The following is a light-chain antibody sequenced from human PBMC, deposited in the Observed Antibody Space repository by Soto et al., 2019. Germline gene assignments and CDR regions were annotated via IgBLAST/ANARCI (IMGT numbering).Light chain of an antibody. V-gene: IGKV3-20*01. CDR3: QQYGSSRWT. CDR2: GAS. J-gene: IGKJ1*01. Sequence: EIVLTQSPDTLSLFPGERATLSCRASQSVSSTYLAWYQQKLGQAPRLLIFGASSRATVIPDRFTGSGSGTDFDLHVSSLEPEDFAVYYCQQYGSSRWTFGQGANVEFK. CDR1: QSVSSTY.